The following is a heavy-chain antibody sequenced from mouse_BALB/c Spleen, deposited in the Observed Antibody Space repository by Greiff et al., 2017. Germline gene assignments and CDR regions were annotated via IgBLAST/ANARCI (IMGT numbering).Heavy chain of an antibody. V-gene: IGHV5-4*02. CDR3: ARDDGNYEIAY. CDR2: ISDGGSYT. Sequence: EVQGVESGGGLVKPGGSLKLSCAASGFTFSDYYMYWVRQTPEKRLEWVATISDGGSYTYYPDSVKGRFTISRDNAKNNLYLQMSSLKSEDTAMYYCARDDGNYEIAYWGQGTLVTVSA. J-gene: IGHJ3*01. CDR1: GFTFSDYY. D-gene: IGHD2-1*01.